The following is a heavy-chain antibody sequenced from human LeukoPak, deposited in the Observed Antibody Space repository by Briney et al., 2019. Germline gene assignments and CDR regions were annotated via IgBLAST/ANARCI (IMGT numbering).Heavy chain of an antibody. J-gene: IGHJ4*02. CDR1: GDTFSSYA. V-gene: IGHV1-69*04. CDR2: IIPIFGIA. CDR3: ARTFRRDGSYPFDY. D-gene: IGHD1-26*01. Sequence: SVTVSCKASGDTFSSYAISWVRQAPGQGLEWMGRIIPIFGIANYAQKFQGRVTITADKSTSTAYMELSSLRSEDTAVYYCARTFRRDGSYPFDYWGQGTLVTVSS.